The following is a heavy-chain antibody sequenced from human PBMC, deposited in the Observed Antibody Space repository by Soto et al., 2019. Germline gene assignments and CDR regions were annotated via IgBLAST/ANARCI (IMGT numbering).Heavy chain of an antibody. D-gene: IGHD2-21*02. CDR1: GESVSSNSAA. CDR2: TYYRSKWCN. J-gene: IGHJ6*02. Sequence: QSLSLTCAMSGESVSSNSAAWNWIRQSPSRGLEWLGRTYYRSKWCNDYAVSVKSRITINPDTSKNQFSLQLNSVTPEDTAVYYCARAIVVVTAIIPLYGMDVWGQGTTVTVSS. V-gene: IGHV6-1*01. CDR3: ARAIVVVTAIIPLYGMDV.